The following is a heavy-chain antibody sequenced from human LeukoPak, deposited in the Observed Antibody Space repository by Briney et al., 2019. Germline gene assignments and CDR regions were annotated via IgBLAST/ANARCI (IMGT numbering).Heavy chain of an antibody. CDR2: ISWNSGSI. D-gene: IGHD6-13*01. J-gene: IGHJ1*01. CDR3: AKDNSSSWYEYFQH. Sequence: PGRSLRLSCAASGFTFDDYAMHWVRQAPGKGLEWVSGISWNSGSIGYADSVKGRFTISRDNAKNSLYPQMNSLRAEDTALYYCAKDNSSSWYEYFQHWGQGTLVTVSS. V-gene: IGHV3-9*01. CDR1: GFTFDDYA.